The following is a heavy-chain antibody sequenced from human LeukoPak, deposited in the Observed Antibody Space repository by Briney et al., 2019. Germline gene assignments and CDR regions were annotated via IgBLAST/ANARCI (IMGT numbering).Heavy chain of an antibody. CDR2: IRGSGGGT. D-gene: IGHD6-19*01. Sequence: GGSLRLSCAASGFTFSSYAMNWVRQAPGKGLEWVSTIRGSGGGTYYADSVKGRFTISRDNSKNTLYLQMNSLRDEDTALYYCAKAGIGVVGYFDYWGQGTLVTVSS. V-gene: IGHV3-23*01. CDR1: GFTFSSYA. CDR3: AKAGIGVVGYFDY. J-gene: IGHJ4*02.